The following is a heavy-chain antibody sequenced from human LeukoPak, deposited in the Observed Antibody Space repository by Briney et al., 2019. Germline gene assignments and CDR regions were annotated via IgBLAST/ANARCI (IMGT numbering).Heavy chain of an antibody. V-gene: IGHV3-53*01. D-gene: IGHD6-6*01. J-gene: IGHJ4*02. Sequence: GGSLRLSCAASGFTLSSYWMSWVRQAPGKGLEWVSVIYSGGSTYYADSVKGRFTISRDNSKNTLYLQMNSLRAEDTALYYCAKGASSYSSSLLDYWGQGTLITVSS. CDR3: AKGASSYSSSLLDY. CDR2: IYSGGST. CDR1: GFTLSSYW.